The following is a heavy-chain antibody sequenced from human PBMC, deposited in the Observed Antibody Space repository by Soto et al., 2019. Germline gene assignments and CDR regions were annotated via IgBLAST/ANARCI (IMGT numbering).Heavy chain of an antibody. Sequence: QVQLVESGGGVVQPGRSLRLSCAASGFTFSIYGMHWVRQAPGKGLEWVAGRSYDGSNKYYADSMKGRFTISRDNSKNTLYLQMNSRRAEDTAVYYCAKDLKIAHNWYYWGQGTLVTVS. D-gene: IGHD1-1*01. CDR1: GFTFSIYG. V-gene: IGHV3-30*18. CDR3: AKDLKIAHNWYY. CDR2: RSYDGSNK. J-gene: IGHJ4*02.